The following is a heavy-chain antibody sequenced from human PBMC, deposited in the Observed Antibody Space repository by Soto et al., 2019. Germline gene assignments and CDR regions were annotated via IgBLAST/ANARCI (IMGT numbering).Heavy chain of an antibody. CDR2: MYYSGSS. J-gene: IGHJ4*02. D-gene: IGHD3-22*01. CDR1: GGYMGPYY. V-gene: IGHV4-59*01. CDR3: ARGYYDNSGYYSDY. Sequence: SATQSLTCTFCGGYMGPYYLGWIRQPPGKGLEWIGYMYYSGSSNYSPSLKSRVTMSVDTSKNQLSLKLSSVAAADTAVYDCARGYYDNSGYYSDYWGQGTLVTVSS.